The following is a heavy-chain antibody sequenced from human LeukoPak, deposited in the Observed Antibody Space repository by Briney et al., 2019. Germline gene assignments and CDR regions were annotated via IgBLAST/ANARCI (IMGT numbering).Heavy chain of an antibody. Sequence: SETLSLTCTVSGFSISSGYYWGWIRQPPGKGLEWIGSIHHSGSPYYKSSLKSRVTISLDMSRNQFSLKLNSVTAADTAVYYCARQVGGMTTVTADFDHWGRGTLVTVSS. CDR2: IHHSGSP. CDR3: ARQVGGMTTVTADFDH. J-gene: IGHJ4*02. CDR1: GFSISSGYY. D-gene: IGHD4-17*01. V-gene: IGHV4-38-2*02.